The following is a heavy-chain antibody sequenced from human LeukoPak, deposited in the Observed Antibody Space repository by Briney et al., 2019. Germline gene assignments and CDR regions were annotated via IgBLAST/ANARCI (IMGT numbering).Heavy chain of an antibody. CDR2: IYPGDPDT. J-gene: IGHJ4*02. D-gene: IGHD2-2*01. CDR1: GYSFTSYW. Sequence: GESLKISCKGSGYSFTSYWIGWVRQMPGKGLEWMGIIYPGDPDTRYSPSFQGQVTISADKSISTAYLQWSSLKASDTAMYYCARHGDCSSTSCYVGGADYWGQGTLVTVSS. CDR3: ARHGDCSSTSCYVGGADY. V-gene: IGHV5-51*01.